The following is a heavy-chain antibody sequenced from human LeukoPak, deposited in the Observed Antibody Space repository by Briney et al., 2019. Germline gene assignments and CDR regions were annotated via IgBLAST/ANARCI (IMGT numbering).Heavy chain of an antibody. CDR1: GFIFSDYY. V-gene: IGHV3-11*01. J-gene: IGHJ4*02. CDR3: AKEYYDFWSGYPHDY. D-gene: IGHD3-3*01. Sequence: GGSLRLSCAASGFIFSDYYMSWIRQAPGKGLEWVSYISSGSSTIYYADSVKGRFTISRDNAKNSLYLQMNSLRAEDTAVYYCAKEYYDFWSGYPHDYWGQGTLVTVSS. CDR2: ISSGSSTI.